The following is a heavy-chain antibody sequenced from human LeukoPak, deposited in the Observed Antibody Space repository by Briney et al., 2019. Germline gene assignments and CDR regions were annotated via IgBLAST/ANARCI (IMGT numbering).Heavy chain of an antibody. CDR3: ARGLFWGGDCYQSY. J-gene: IGHJ4*02. D-gene: IGHD2-21*02. Sequence: SETLSLTCTVSGGSISSYYWSWIRQPAGKGLEWLGRIYSSGNTNYDPSLRSRVTMSVDTSNNQFSLRLSSVTAADTAVYYCARGLFWGGDCYQSYWGREPLVTVSS. CDR2: IYSSGNT. CDR1: GGSISSYY. V-gene: IGHV4-4*07.